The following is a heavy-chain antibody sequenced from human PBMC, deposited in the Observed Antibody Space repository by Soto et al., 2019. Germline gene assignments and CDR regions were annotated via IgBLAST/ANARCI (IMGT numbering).Heavy chain of an antibody. Sequence: QVQLVQSGTEVKKPGASVKVSCKASGGTFSRSGFHWVRQAPGQGLEWMGMIVPSVDTTNYAKKFQARVTISADQFTSTVYMELRSLRSEDKAVYYCARCPQPPDTADPYAVDVWGQGTRVIVSS. J-gene: IGHJ6*02. V-gene: IGHV1-69*18. D-gene: IGHD5-18*01. CDR1: GGTFSRSG. CDR3: ARCPQPPDTADPYAVDV. CDR2: IVPSVDTT.